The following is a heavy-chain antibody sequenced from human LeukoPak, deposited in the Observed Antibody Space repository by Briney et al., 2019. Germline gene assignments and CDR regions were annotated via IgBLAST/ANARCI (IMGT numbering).Heavy chain of an antibody. CDR2: IKQDGSEK. V-gene: IGHV3-7*01. CDR3: ARDGGYDFWSGYYWYYYYYMDV. CDR1: GFTFSSYW. Sequence: PGGSLRLSCAASGFTFSSYWMSWVRQAPGRGLEWVANIKQDGSEKYYVDSVKGRFTISRDNAKNSLYLQMNSLRAEDTAVYYCARDGGYDFWSGYYWYYYYYMDVWGKGTPVTVSS. J-gene: IGHJ6*03. D-gene: IGHD3-3*01.